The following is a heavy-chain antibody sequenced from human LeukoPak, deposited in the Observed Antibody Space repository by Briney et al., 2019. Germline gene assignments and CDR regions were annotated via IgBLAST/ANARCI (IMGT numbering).Heavy chain of an antibody. J-gene: IGHJ5*02. CDR3: ARDRGNWFDP. CDR2: INPSGGST. Sequence: ASEKVSRKASGYTFTGYMHWVRQAPGQGLEWMGIINPSGGSTSYAQKFQGRVTMTRDTSTSTVYMELSSLRSEDTAVYYCARDRGNWFDPWGQGTLVTVSS. D-gene: IGHD3-16*01. CDR1: GYTFTGY. V-gene: IGHV1-46*01.